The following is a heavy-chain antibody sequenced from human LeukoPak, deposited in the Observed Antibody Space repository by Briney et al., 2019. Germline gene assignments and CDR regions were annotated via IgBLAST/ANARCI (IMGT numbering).Heavy chain of an antibody. J-gene: IGHJ4*02. CDR3: AKATGSYPSNPFDY. V-gene: IGHV3-23*01. D-gene: IGHD1-26*01. CDR2: ISGGGEGT. Sequence: GGSLRLSCAASGFTFSNYAMNWVRQAPGKGLEWVSGISGGGEGTFYADSVKGRFTISRDISKSTLFLQMNSLRAEDTAVYYCAKATGSYPSNPFDYWGQGTLVTVSS. CDR1: GFTFSNYA.